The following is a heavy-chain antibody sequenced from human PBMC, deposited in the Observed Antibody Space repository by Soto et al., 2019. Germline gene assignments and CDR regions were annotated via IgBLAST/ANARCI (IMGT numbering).Heavy chain of an antibody. Sequence: QVHLVQSGAEVKKPGASVKVSCKGSGYAFTTYGITWVRQAPGQGLEWMGWISAPNGNTNSAQKLQGRVTVTRDTSTSPAYMELRSLRSDDTAVYYCARGRYGDYWGQGDLVTVSS. CDR1: GYAFTTYG. CDR3: ARGRYGDY. CDR2: ISAPNGNT. D-gene: IGHD1-1*01. V-gene: IGHV1-18*01. J-gene: IGHJ4*02.